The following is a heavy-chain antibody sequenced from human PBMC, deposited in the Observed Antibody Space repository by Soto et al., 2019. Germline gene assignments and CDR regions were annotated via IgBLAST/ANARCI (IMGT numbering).Heavy chain of an antibody. Sequence: LRLSCAAPGFTFSSYSMNWVRQAPGKGLEWVSSISSSSSYIYYADSVKGRFTISRDNAKNSLYLQMNSLRAEDTAVYYCAREVSHGDYFDYWGQGTLVTVSS. D-gene: IGHD4-17*01. CDR3: AREVSHGDYFDY. CDR1: GFTFSSYS. CDR2: ISSSSSYI. J-gene: IGHJ4*02. V-gene: IGHV3-21*01.